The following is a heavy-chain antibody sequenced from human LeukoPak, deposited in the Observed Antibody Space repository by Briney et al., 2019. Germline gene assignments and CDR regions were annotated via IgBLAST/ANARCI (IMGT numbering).Heavy chain of an antibody. CDR2: INPNSGGT. J-gene: IGHJ5*02. CDR1: GYTFTGYY. V-gene: IGHV1-2*02. CDR3: ARGSRGLTYYDYVWGSYRYTFWFDP. Sequence: GASVKVSCKASGYTFTGYYMHWVRQAPGQGLEWMGWINPNSGGTNYAQKFQGRVTMTRDTSISTAYMELSRLRSEDTAVYYCARGSRGLTYYDYVWGSYRYTFWFDPWGQGTLVTVSS. D-gene: IGHD3-16*02.